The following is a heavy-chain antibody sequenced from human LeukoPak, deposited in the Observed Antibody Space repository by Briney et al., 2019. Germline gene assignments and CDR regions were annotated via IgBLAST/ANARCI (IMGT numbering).Heavy chain of an antibody. CDR1: GFTFSNAW. J-gene: IGHJ6*02. CDR3: TRARVDRYYGMDV. V-gene: IGHV3-49*04. Sequence: GGSLRLSCAASGFTFSNAWMSWVRQAPGKGLEWVGFIRSKAYGGTTEYAASVKGRFTISRDDSKSIAYLQMNSLKTEDTAVYYCTRARVDRYYGMDVWGQGTTVTVSS. D-gene: IGHD3-10*01. CDR2: IRSKAYGGTT.